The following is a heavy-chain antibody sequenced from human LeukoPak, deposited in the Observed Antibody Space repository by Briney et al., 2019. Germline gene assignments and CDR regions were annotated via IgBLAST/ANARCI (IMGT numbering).Heavy chain of an antibody. CDR1: GYTLTELS. Sequence: ASVKVSCKVSGYTLTELSMHWVRQAPGEGLEWMGGFDPEDGETIYAQKFQGRVTMTEDTSTDTAYMELSSLRSEDTAVYYCATIGYSYGRYYFDYWGQGTLVTVSS. J-gene: IGHJ4*02. CDR3: ATIGYSYGRYYFDY. CDR2: FDPEDGET. V-gene: IGHV1-24*01. D-gene: IGHD5-18*01.